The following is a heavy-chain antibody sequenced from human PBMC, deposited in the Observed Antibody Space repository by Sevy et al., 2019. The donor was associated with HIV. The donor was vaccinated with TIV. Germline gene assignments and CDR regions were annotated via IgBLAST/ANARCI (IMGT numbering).Heavy chain of an antibody. D-gene: IGHD5-18*01. V-gene: IGHV3-7*01. Sequence: GGSLRLSCAASGFTFSSYWMSWVRQAPGKGLEWVATMKEDGSERNYVDSVKGRFTISRDNAKNSLYLQMNSLRAEDTAVYYCVRGGVGGYSYRLDCWGQGTLVTVSS. CDR3: VRGGVGGYSYRLDC. J-gene: IGHJ4*02. CDR2: MKEDGSER. CDR1: GFTFSSYW.